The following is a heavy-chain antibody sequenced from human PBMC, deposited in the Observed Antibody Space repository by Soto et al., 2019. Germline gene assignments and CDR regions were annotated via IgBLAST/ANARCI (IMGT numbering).Heavy chain of an antibody. V-gene: IGHV4-30-4*01. CDR3: ASENIWFGELTNYYRMAV. CDR2: IQYSGTT. J-gene: IGHJ6*02. D-gene: IGHD3-10*01. CDR1: GGSISSDNYY. Sequence: SETLSLTCTVSGGSISSDNYYWNWIRQPPGKGLEWIGYIQYSGTTYYNPSLKSRVTISVATSKNQFSLKLRSVTAADTAVYYCASENIWFGELTNYYRMAVWGQAPLVT.